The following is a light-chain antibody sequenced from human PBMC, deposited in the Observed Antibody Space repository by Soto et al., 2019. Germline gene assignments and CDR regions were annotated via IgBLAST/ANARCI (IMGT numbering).Light chain of an antibody. CDR1: QSVSSN. J-gene: IGKJ4*01. Sequence: EIVMTQSPATLSVSPGERATLSCRASQSVSSNLVWYQQKPGQAPRLLIYGASTRATGIPARFSGSGSGTEVTLSISSLQSEDFAVYYCEQSLNWLTFGGGTKVEIK. CDR2: GAS. CDR3: EQSLNWLT. V-gene: IGKV3-15*01.